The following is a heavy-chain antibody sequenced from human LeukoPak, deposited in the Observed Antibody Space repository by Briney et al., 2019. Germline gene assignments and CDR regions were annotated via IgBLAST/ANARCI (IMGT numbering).Heavy chain of an antibody. CDR1: GFTFSSYW. D-gene: IGHD6-19*01. J-gene: IGHJ4*02. V-gene: IGHV3-74*01. Sequence: GGSLRLSCAASGFTFSSYWMHWVRQAPGKGLVWVSRIRSDGNRIDYADSVKGRFTISRDNAKNTLYLQMDSLRAEDTAVYYCAKDLPPYSSGWSTLFDYWGQGTLVTVSS. CDR3: AKDLPPYSSGWSTLFDY. CDR2: IRSDGNRI.